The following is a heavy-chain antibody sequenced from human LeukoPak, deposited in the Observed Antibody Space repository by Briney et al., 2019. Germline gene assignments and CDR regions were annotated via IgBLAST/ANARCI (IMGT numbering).Heavy chain of an antibody. CDR1: GGSISSYY. CDR2: IYYSGST. D-gene: IGHD3-9*01. V-gene: IGHV4-59*01. Sequence: KPSETLPLTCTVSGGSISSYYWSWIRQPPGKGLEWIGYIYYSGSTNYNPSLKSRVTISVDTSKNQFSLKLSSVTAADTAVYYCARDNYDILTEGWFDPWGQGTLVTVSS. J-gene: IGHJ5*02. CDR3: ARDNYDILTEGWFDP.